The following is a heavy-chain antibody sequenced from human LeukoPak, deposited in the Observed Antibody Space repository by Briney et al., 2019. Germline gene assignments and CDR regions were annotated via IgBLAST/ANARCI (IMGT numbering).Heavy chain of an antibody. V-gene: IGHV4-59*01. Sequence: SETLSLTWTVSGVSITSYFWSWIRQPPGKGLEWIGYMHYSGSPTYNPSLKSRVTISVDTSKNQFSLRLTSVTAADTAIYYCVRDIRMVGATHYFDYWGQGTLVTVS. CDR3: VRDIRMVGATHYFDY. J-gene: IGHJ4*02. CDR2: MHYSGSP. D-gene: IGHD1-26*01. CDR1: GVSITSYF.